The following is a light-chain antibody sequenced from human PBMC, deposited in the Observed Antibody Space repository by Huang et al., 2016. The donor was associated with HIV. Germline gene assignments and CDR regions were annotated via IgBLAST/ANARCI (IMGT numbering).Light chain of an antibody. Sequence: DIQMTQTPSTLSAPVGDRVTITCRASQTIRSWLAWYQRKPGKAPELLIYQSSHLESGVPSRVSGSGSGTEFTLTISSLQPDDFATYYCQQYNNYPATFGQGTKVEFK. CDR1: QTIRSW. CDR2: QSS. CDR3: QQYNNYPAT. V-gene: IGKV1-5*03. J-gene: IGKJ1*01.